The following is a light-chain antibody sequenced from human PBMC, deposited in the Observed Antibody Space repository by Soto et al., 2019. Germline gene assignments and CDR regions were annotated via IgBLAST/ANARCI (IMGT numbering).Light chain of an antibody. J-gene: IGKJ4*01. CDR1: QGVSRK. CDR2: GAS. V-gene: IGKV3-15*01. Sequence: DIVMTQSPATLSVAPGERVTLSCRASQGVSRKLAWYQHKPGQAPRLLIYGASTGATGIPARFSGSGSGTEFTLTISSLQSEDCAIYYCQQYHTWPITFGGGTKVDIK. CDR3: QQYHTWPIT.